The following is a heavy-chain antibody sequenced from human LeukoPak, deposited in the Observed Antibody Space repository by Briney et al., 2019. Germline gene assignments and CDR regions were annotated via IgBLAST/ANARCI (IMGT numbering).Heavy chain of an antibody. J-gene: IGHJ4*02. CDR1: GFTFDDYA. CDR2: TNWDGGRT. V-gene: IGHV3-20*04. CDR3: AKEISSRQQLPAL. Sequence: GGSLRLSCAASGFTFDDYAMSWVRQTPGKGLEWVSGTNWDGGRTGYADSVKGRFTISRDNSKNTLYLQMNSVRAEDTAVYYCAKEISSRQQLPALWGQGTLVIVSS. D-gene: IGHD6-13*01.